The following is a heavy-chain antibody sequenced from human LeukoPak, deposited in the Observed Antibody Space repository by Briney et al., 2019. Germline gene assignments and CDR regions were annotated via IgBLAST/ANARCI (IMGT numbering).Heavy chain of an antibody. Sequence: GGSLRLSCAASGFTFSSSAMTWARQAPGKGLEWVSRISASGGRTYYADSVRGRFTISRDNSKNTLYLQMNNLRAEDTAVYYCAKELVPYSNSEFDHWGQGTLVTVSS. V-gene: IGHV3-23*01. CDR2: ISASGGRT. CDR1: GFTFSSSA. CDR3: AKELVPYSNSEFDH. D-gene: IGHD4-11*01. J-gene: IGHJ4*02.